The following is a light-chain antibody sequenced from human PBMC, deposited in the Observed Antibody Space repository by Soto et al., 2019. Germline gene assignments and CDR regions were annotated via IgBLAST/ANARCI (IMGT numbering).Light chain of an antibody. CDR2: DAS. CDR3: QQHRSYPVT. CDR1: QDISNY. Sequence: DIQMTQSPSSLSASVGDRVTITCQASQDISNYLNWYQQKPGKAPKLLIYDASNLETGVPSRFSGSGSGTEFTLTISSLQPEDFASYYCQQHRSYPVTFGGGTKVDIK. V-gene: IGKV1-33*01. J-gene: IGKJ4*01.